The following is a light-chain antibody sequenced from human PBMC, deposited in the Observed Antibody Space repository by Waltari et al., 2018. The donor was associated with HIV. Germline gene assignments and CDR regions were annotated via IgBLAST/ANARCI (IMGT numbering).Light chain of an antibody. J-gene: IGKJ3*01. V-gene: IGKV1-39*01. CDR2: AAS. CDR3: QQSYGSPFT. CDR1: QSISSY. Sequence: DIRVTQSPSSLSASVGYRVTIPCRASQSISSYLNWYQQKPGTAPKLLMSAASSLKSGVPSRFSGNGSGTDFTLTISSLQPEDFATYYCQQSYGSPFTFGPGSKLHIK.